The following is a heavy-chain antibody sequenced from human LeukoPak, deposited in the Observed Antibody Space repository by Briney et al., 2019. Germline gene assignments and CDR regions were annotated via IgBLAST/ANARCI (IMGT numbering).Heavy chain of an antibody. J-gene: IGHJ4*02. D-gene: IGHD3-10*01. CDR3: ANLAPPHYYGDY. V-gene: IGHV3-23*01. Sequence: GGSLRLSCAASGFTFSSYTMSWVRQAPGKGLEWVSAISGSGGSTYYADSVKGRFTISRDNSKYTLYLQMNSLRAEDTAVYYCANLAPPHYYGDYWGQGTLVTVSS. CDR1: GFTFSSYT. CDR2: ISGSGGST.